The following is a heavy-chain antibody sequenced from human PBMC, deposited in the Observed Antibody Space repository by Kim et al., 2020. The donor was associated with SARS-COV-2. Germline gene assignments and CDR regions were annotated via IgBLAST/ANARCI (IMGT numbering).Heavy chain of an antibody. D-gene: IGHD4-17*01. CDR1: GFTFSSYG. CDR2: IWYDGSNK. Sequence: GGSLRLSCAASGFTFSSYGMHWVRQAPGKGLEWVAVIWYDGSNKYYADSVKGRFTISRDNSKNTLYLQMNSLRAEDTAVYYCARDEIHTVVPFDYWGQGTLVTVSS. CDR3: ARDEIHTVVPFDY. J-gene: IGHJ4*02. V-gene: IGHV3-33*01.